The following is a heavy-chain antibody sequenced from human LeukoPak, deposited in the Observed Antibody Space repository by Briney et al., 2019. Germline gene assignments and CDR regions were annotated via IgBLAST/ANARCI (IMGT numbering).Heavy chain of an antibody. CDR2: ISSSGNTI. J-gene: IGHJ4*02. CDR3: ARGHTNNSGRDY. V-gene: IGHV3-48*04. D-gene: IGHD7-27*01. Sequence: GGSLRLSCAASAFTFSSYSMNWVRQAPGKGLEWVLFISSSGNTIYYADSVKGRFTISRDNAKNSLYLQMNSLRAEDTAVYYCARGHTNNSGRDYWGQGTLVTVSS. CDR1: AFTFSSYS.